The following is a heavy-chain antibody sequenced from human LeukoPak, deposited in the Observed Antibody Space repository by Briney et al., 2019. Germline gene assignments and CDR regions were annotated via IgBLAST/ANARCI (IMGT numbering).Heavy chain of an antibody. Sequence: SETLSLTCTVSGGSISSSSYYWGWIRQPPGKGLEWIGSMYYGGSTYYNPSLKGRVTISVDTSKNQFPLRLSSVTAADTAVYYCARTKLNHGYYYYYYMDVWGKGTTVTVSS. V-gene: IGHV4-39*01. J-gene: IGHJ6*03. D-gene: IGHD1-14*01. CDR1: GGSISSSSYY. CDR3: ARTKLNHGYYYYYYMDV. CDR2: MYYGGST.